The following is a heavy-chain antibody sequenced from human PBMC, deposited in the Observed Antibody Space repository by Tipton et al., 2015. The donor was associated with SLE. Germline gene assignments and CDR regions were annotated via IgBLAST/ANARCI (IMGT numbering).Heavy chain of an antibody. D-gene: IGHD3-3*01. CDR3: ARDDFWSGYLDY. CDR2: IYYTGST. Sequence: TLSLTCTVSGGSISSYYWSWIRQPPGKGLEWIGYIYYTGSTNYNPSLKTRVTISVDTSKNHFSLKLTSVTAADTAVYYCARDDFWSGYLDYWGQGTLVTVSS. V-gene: IGHV4-59*01. CDR1: GGSISSYY. J-gene: IGHJ4*02.